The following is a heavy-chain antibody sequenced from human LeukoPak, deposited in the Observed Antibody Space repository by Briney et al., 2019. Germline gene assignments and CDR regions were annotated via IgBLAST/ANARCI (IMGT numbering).Heavy chain of an antibody. Sequence: GGSLRLSCAASGFTVSSNYMSWVRQAPGKGLEWVSGIKNSGGSTDYADSVKGRFTISRDNSKNTLYLQMNSLRAEDTAVYYCAKDGGGSSPPFDNWGQGTLVTVSS. V-gene: IGHV3-53*01. CDR3: AKDGGGSSPPFDN. CDR2: IKNSGGST. D-gene: IGHD6-6*01. J-gene: IGHJ4*02. CDR1: GFTVSSNY.